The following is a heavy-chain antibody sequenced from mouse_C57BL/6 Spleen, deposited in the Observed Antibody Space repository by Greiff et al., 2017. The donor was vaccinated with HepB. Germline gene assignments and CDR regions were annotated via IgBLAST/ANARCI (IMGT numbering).Heavy chain of an antibody. J-gene: IGHJ3*01. CDR2: IYPGSGRT. V-gene: IGHV1-55*01. D-gene: IGHD1-1*01. Sequence: VQLQQPGAELVKPGASVKMSCKASGYTFTSYWITWVKQRPGQGLEWIGDIYPGSGRTNYNEKFKSKATLTVDTSSSTAYMQLSSLTSEDSAVYYCAREGNYYGSSYQAWFAYWGQGTLVTVSA. CDR1: GYTFTSYW. CDR3: AREGNYYGSSYQAWFAY.